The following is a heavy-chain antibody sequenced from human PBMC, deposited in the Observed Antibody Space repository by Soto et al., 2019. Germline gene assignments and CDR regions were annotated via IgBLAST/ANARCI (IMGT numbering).Heavy chain of an antibody. CDR2: IYYSGST. Sequence: TSETLSLTCTVSGGSVSSGSYYWSWIRQPPGKGLEWIGYIYYSGSTNYNPSLKSRVTISVDTSKNQFSLKLSSVTAADTAVYYCARVSTLPYYYDSSGYDPRIDYWGQGTLVTVSS. CDR1: GGSVSSGSYY. CDR3: ARVSTLPYYYDSSGYDPRIDY. V-gene: IGHV4-61*01. J-gene: IGHJ4*02. D-gene: IGHD3-22*01.